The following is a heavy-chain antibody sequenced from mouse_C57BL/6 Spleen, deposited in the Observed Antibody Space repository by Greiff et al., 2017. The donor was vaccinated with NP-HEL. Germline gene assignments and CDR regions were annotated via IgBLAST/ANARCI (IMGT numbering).Heavy chain of an antibody. J-gene: IGHJ2*01. Sequence: VQLVESGAELMKPGASVKLSCKATGYTFTGYWIEWVKQRPGHGLEWIGEILPGSGSTNYHEKFKGKATFTADTSSNTAYMQLSSLTTEDSAIYYCASTHYGSSYLDYWGQGTTLTVSS. V-gene: IGHV1-9*01. CDR1: GYTFTGYW. CDR2: ILPGSGST. CDR3: ASTHYGSSYLDY. D-gene: IGHD1-1*01.